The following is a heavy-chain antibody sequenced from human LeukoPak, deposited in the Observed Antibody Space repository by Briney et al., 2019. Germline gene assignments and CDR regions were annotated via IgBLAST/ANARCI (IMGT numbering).Heavy chain of an antibody. Sequence: GGSLRLSCAASGFTFSSYSMNWVRQAPGKGLEWVSYISSSSSYIYYADSVKGRFTISRDNAKNSLYLQMNSLRAEDTAVYYCARDTITMIENWFDPWGQGTLVTVSS. CDR2: ISSSSSYI. CDR1: GFTFSSYS. D-gene: IGHD3-22*01. CDR3: ARDTITMIENWFDP. V-gene: IGHV3-21*05. J-gene: IGHJ5*02.